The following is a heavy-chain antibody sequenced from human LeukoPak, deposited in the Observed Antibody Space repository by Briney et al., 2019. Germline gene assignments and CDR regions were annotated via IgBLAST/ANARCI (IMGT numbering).Heavy chain of an antibody. V-gene: IGHV4-39*07. CDR3: ARDKGSGSPEPAFDI. J-gene: IGHJ3*02. CDR2: IYTSGST. D-gene: IGHD1-26*01. Sequence: SETLSLTCTVSGGSISSSSYYWGWIRQPPGKGLEWIGSIYTSGSTNYNPSLKSRVTISVDTSKNQFSLKLSSVTAADTAVYYCARDKGSGSPEPAFDIWGQGTMVTVSS. CDR1: GGSISSSSYY.